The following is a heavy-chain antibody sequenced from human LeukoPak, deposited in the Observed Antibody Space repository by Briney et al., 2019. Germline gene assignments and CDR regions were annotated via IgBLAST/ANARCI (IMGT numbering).Heavy chain of an antibody. J-gene: IGHJ4*02. D-gene: IGHD3-10*01. V-gene: IGHV3-23*01. Sequence: GGSLRLSCAASGFSFSSYAMSWVRQPPGKGLEWVSVISGSGSTTYYADSGKGRFTASRDNSKNTLYLQMNSLRAEDTAVYYCAKDLYSYGSDYWGQGTLVTVSS. CDR3: AKDLYSYGSDY. CDR2: ISGSGSTT. CDR1: GFSFSSYA.